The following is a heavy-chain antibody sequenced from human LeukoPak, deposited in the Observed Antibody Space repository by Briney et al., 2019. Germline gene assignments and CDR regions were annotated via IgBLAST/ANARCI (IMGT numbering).Heavy chain of an antibody. Sequence: GASVKVSCKASGGTFSSYAISWVRQAPGQGLEWMGGIITIFGTANYAQKFQGRVTITTDESTSTACMELSSLRSEDTAVYYCARGTLRYFDSYYFDYWGQGTLVTVSS. D-gene: IGHD3-9*01. CDR3: ARGTLRYFDSYYFDY. CDR1: GGTFSSYA. V-gene: IGHV1-69*05. J-gene: IGHJ4*02. CDR2: IITIFGTA.